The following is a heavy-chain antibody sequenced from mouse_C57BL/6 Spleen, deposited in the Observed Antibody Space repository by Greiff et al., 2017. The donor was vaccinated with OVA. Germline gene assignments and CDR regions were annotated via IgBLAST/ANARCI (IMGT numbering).Heavy chain of an antibody. CDR1: GFNIKDYY. J-gene: IGHJ1*03. V-gene: IGHV14-1*01. D-gene: IGHD1-1*01. CDR2: IDPEDGDT. Sequence: DVQLQESGAELVRPGASVKLSCTASGFNIKDYYMHWVKQRPEQGLEWIGRIDPEDGDTEYAPKFQGKATMTADTSSNTAYLQLSSLTSEDTAVYYCTATRETTVVATRYFDVWGTGTTVTVSS. CDR3: TATRETTVVATRYFDV.